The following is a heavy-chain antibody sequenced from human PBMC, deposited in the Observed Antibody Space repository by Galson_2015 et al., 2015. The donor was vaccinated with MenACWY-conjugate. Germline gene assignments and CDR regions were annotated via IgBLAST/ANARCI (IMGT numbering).Heavy chain of an antibody. CDR3: ATAGGYSVNSYFDY. CDR2: ISDSGGDT. CDR1: GFTFSHYA. D-gene: IGHD3-10*01. V-gene: IGHV3-23*01. Sequence: SLRLSCAASGFTFSHYAMTWVRQAPGKGLEWVSGISDSGGDTYYADSVKGRFTIARDNSKNTVYLQLSSLRADDTALYYCATAGGYSVNSYFDYWGQGTLVTVSS. J-gene: IGHJ4*02.